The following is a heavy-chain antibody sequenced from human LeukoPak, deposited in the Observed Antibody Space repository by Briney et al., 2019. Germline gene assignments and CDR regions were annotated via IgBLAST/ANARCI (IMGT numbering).Heavy chain of an antibody. V-gene: IGHV1-2*02. CDR1: GYTFTVYY. CDR2: INPNSGGT. Sequence: GASVTVSFTSSGYTFTVYYMHWVRQAPGQGLEWMGWINPNSGGTNYAQKFQGRVTMTRDTSISTAYMELSRLRSDDTAVYYCARVGSGYSYHFDYWGQGTLVTVSS. D-gene: IGHD3-22*01. J-gene: IGHJ4*02. CDR3: ARVGSGYSYHFDY.